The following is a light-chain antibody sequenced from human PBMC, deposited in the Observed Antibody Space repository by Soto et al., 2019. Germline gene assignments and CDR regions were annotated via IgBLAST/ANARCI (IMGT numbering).Light chain of an antibody. CDR1: QSVSSGY. J-gene: IGKJ1*01. V-gene: IGKV3-20*01. CDR3: QHYGNSPT. Sequence: EIVLTQSPGTLSLSPGDGATLSCRASQSVSSGYLAWYQQKPGQAPRLLIYGASRMASGIPDRFSGSGSGTDFTLSISRLEREDFAVYWCQHYGNSPTFVKGTKVQIK. CDR2: GAS.